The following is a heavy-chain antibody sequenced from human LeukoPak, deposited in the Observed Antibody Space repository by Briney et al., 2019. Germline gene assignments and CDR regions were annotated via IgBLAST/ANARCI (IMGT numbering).Heavy chain of an antibody. Sequence: PSETLSLTCAVYGASFNDYYWSWIRHSPTKGLEWIGEVNHSGSAKYNPSLKSRVTISADKSKNQFFLRLSPVAAADSGVYYCARERASNNHDNWFDPWGQGNLVTVSS. CDR3: ARERASNNHDNWFDP. V-gene: IGHV4-34*01. J-gene: IGHJ5*02. CDR1: GASFNDYY. CDR2: VNHSGSA.